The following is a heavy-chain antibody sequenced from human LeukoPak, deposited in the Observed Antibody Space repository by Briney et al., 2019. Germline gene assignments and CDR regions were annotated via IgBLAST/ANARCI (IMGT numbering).Heavy chain of an antibody. CDR2: ITGSGGTT. CDR1: GFTFSSYG. D-gene: IGHD5-18*01. Sequence: GGSLRLSCTASGFTFSSYGMTWVRQAPGKGLEWVSTITGSGGTTYYADSVKGRFTTSRDNSKNTLYLQMNSLRAEDTAIYYCAKRSGYSYGPFDYWGQGTLVTVSS. CDR3: AKRSGYSYGPFDY. V-gene: IGHV3-23*01. J-gene: IGHJ4*02.